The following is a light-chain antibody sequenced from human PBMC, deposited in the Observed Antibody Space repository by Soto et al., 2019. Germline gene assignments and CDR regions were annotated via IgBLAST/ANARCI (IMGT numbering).Light chain of an antibody. CDR1: SSNNGAGYD. Sequence: QPVLRRAPSGKGGRVRRRPITKTKNSSNNGAGYDVHWYQQLPGTAPKLRIYGNSNRPSGVPDRFSGSKSGTSASLAITGLLAEDEADYYCQSYDSSLTGYDFGPGTKVTVL. J-gene: IGLJ1*01. CDR2: GNS. CDR3: QSYDSSLTGYD. V-gene: IGLV1-40*01.